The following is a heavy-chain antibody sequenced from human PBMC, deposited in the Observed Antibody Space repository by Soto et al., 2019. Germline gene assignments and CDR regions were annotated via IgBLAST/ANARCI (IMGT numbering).Heavy chain of an antibody. CDR2: VFYTGST. Sequence: LSLTCTVSGGSISSSNYFWGWIRQPPENGLEWIGSVFYTGSTYYKSSLKSRATISVDTSKNQVSLKLSPVTAADTAVYYCAGQKGYCSGGNCYLYIDFWGQGTLVTISS. CDR1: GGSISSSNYF. D-gene: IGHD2-15*01. J-gene: IGHJ4*02. V-gene: IGHV4-39*01. CDR3: AGQKGYCSGGNCYLYIDF.